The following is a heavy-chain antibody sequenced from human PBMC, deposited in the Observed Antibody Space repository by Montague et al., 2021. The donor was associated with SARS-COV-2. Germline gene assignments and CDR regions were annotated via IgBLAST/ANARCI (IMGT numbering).Heavy chain of an antibody. V-gene: IGHV3-23*01. CDR2: ISGSGGST. CDR3: ATSRFLEWLFTMDGTFDY. J-gene: IGHJ4*02. Sequence: SLRLSCAASGFTFSSYAMSWVRQAPGKGLEWVSAISGSGGSTYYADSVKGRFTISRDNSKNTLYLQMNSLRAEDTAVYYCATSRFLEWLFTMDGTFDYWGQGTLVPVSS. CDR1: GFTFSSYA. D-gene: IGHD3-3*01.